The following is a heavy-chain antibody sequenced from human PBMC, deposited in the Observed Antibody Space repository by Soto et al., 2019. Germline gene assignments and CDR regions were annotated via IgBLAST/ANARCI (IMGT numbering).Heavy chain of an antibody. CDR2: IYHTGTA. D-gene: IGHD4-17*01. V-gene: IGHV4-59*01. CDR3: ARQPDDGDYGYYFDY. J-gene: IGHJ4*02. CDR1: GGSISPYY. Sequence: QVQLLESGPGLVNPSQTLSLSCSVSGGSISPYYWSWLRQSPGKGLEWLGYIYHTGTADYNPSLENRVTLSVDTSTTRFSLELTSVTAADTAVYYCARQPDDGDYGYYFDYWGPGILVSVSS.